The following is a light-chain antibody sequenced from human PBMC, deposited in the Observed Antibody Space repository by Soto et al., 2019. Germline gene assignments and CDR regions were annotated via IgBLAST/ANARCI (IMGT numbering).Light chain of an antibody. CDR1: QSVSSY. Sequence: EIVLTQSPATLSLSPGERATLSCRASQSVSSYLAWYQQKPGQAPRLLIYDASNRATGIPARFSGSGSGTDFTLTISTLEPEDFAVYYCQHRSNWPPITFGQGTRLEI. J-gene: IGKJ5*01. V-gene: IGKV3-11*01. CDR3: QHRSNWPPIT. CDR2: DAS.